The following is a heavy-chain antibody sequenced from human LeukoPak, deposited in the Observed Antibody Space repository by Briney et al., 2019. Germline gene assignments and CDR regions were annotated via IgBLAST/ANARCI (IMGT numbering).Heavy chain of an antibody. CDR3: ASSYSGSHPIDY. J-gene: IGHJ4*02. Sequence: GASVKVSCKASGGTFSSYAISWVRQAPGQGLEWMGGIIPIFGTANYAQKFQGRVTITADESTSTAYMELSSLRSEDTAVYYCASSYSGSHPIDYWGRGTLVTVSS. D-gene: IGHD1-26*01. CDR2: IIPIFGTA. V-gene: IGHV1-69*13. CDR1: GGTFSSYA.